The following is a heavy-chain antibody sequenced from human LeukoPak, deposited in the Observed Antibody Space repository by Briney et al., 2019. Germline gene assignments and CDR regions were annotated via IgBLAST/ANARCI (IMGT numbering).Heavy chain of an antibody. CDR3: TIDLYGDYAWNV. J-gene: IGHJ6*02. D-gene: IGHD4-17*01. Sequence: GGSLRLSCAASGFTFSKAWMSWVRQAPGKGLEWVGRIKSKIDGGTTDFAAPATGRFTISRDDSKNTVYLQMNSLKTEDTGVYYCTIDLYGDYAWNVWGQGTTVTVPS. CDR1: GFTFSKAW. V-gene: IGHV3-15*01. CDR2: IKSKIDGGTT.